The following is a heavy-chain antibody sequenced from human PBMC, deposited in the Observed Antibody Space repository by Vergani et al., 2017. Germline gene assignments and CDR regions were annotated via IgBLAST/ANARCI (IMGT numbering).Heavy chain of an antibody. CDR3: ARGGAAIVGAPGLVDY. V-gene: IGHV3-23*01. J-gene: IGHJ4*02. Sequence: EVQLLESGGGLVQPGGSLRLSCAASGFTFSSYAMSWVRQAPGKGLEWVSAISGSGGSTYYADSVKGRFTISRDNSKNTLYLQMNSLRAEDTAVYYCARGGAAIVGAPGLVDYWGQGTLVTVSS. CDR1: GFTFSSYA. CDR2: ISGSGGST. D-gene: IGHD1-26*01.